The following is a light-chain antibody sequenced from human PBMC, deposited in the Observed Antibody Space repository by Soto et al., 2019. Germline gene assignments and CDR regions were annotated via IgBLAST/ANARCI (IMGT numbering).Light chain of an antibody. J-gene: IGKJ5*01. CDR1: QSVGTR. V-gene: IGKV3-20*01. CDR3: QHYQSGHPIT. Sequence: ILLTQSPDTLSLSPGERATLSCRAAQSVGTRLAWYQHKTGQAPRLLTSGASSRATGIPDRFTGSGSETSYTLTISRLEPEDFALYYCQHYQSGHPITFGQGTRLEIK. CDR2: GAS.